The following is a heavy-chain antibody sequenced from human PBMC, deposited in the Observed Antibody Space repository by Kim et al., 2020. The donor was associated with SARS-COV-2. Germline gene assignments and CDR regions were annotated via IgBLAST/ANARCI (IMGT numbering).Heavy chain of an antibody. CDR3: ASRGYYIDF. J-gene: IGHJ4*02. CDR1: GFTFSSYA. V-gene: IGHV3-48*02. CDR2: ISSTGSII. D-gene: IGHD6-13*01. Sequence: GGSLRLSCAASGFTFSSYAMTWVRQAPGKGLEWVSFISSTGSIIYYADSVEGRFTISRDNAKNSVSLQMNSLRDEDTAMYYCASRGYYIDFWGQGTLVTFSS.